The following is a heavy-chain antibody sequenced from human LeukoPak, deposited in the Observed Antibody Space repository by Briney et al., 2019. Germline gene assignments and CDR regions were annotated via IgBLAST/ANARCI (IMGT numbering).Heavy chain of an antibody. D-gene: IGHD6-6*01. CDR1: GSTFSPYT. J-gene: IGHJ3*01. V-gene: IGHV3-48*01. CDR2: INTGSTTI. CDR3: ARDSSVCAFDV. Sequence: QPGGSLRLSCAASGSTFSPYTMHWFRQPPGKGLEWIAYINTGSTTIYYADSVKGRFTISRDNAKNSLYLQMNSLRAEDTALYYCARDSSVCAFDVWGQGTMVTVSS.